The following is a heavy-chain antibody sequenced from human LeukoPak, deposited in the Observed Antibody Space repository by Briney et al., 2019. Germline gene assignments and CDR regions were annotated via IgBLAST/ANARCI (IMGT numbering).Heavy chain of an antibody. Sequence: PGGSLRLSCAASGFTFSSYAMSWVRQAPGKGLEWVSAISGSGGSTYYADSVKGRFTISRDNSKNTLYLQMNSLRAEDTAVYYCAKGHYDILTGYLGGWGQGTLVTVSS. V-gene: IGHV3-23*01. D-gene: IGHD3-9*01. CDR3: AKGHYDILTGYLGG. J-gene: IGHJ4*02. CDR2: ISGSGGST. CDR1: GFTFSSYA.